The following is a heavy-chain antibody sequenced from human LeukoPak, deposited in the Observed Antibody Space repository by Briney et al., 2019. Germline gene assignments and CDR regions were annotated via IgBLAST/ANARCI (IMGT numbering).Heavy chain of an antibody. D-gene: IGHD4-17*01. CDR1: GYTFTSYY. CDR2: INPSGGST. Sequence: ASVKVSCKASGYTFTSYYMHWVRQAPGQGLEWMGIINPSGGSTSYAQKFQGRVTMTRDTSTSTVYMELRSLRSDDTAVYYCAKTTSVTTLFDYWGQGTLVTVSS. J-gene: IGHJ4*02. V-gene: IGHV1-46*01. CDR3: AKTTSVTTLFDY.